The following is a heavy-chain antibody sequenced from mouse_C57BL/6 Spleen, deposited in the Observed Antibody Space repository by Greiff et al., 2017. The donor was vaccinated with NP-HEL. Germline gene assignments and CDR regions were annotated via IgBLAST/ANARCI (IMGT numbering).Heavy chain of an antibody. CDR1: GYTFTSYW. CDR3: ARSRDSFAY. CDR2: IDPSDSYT. J-gene: IGHJ3*01. D-gene: IGHD3-3*01. V-gene: IGHV1-50*01. Sequence: QVQLQQPGAELVKPGASVKLSCKASGYTFTSYWMQWVKQRPGQGLEWIGEIDPSDSYTNYNQKFKGKATLTVDTSSSTAYMQLSSLTSEDSAVYYCARSRDSFAYWGQGTLVTVSA.